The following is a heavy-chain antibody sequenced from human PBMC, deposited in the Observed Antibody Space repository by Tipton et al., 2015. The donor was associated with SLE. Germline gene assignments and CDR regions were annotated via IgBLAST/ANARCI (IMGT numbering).Heavy chain of an antibody. CDR2: VYYTGTT. CDR3: ARHLGAHNWNY. D-gene: IGHD1-20*01. V-gene: IGHV4-39*01. J-gene: IGHJ4*02. Sequence: LDWIGSVYYTGTTFYNPSLESRVTVSSDTSRNRFSLRLRSVTAADTAMYFCARHLGAHNWNYWGQGTLVTVSS.